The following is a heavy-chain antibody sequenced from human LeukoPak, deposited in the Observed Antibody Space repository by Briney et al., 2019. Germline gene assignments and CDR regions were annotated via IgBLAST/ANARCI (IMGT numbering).Heavy chain of an antibody. V-gene: IGHV3-74*01. CDR2: ISSDGSST. Sequence: GGSLRLSCAASGFTFSSYWMHWVRQAPGKGLVWVSRISSDGSSTRYADSVKGRFTISRDNAKNTVYLQMNSLRAEDTAVYYCGRDTGYGYNSYFDYWGQGTLVTVSS. CDR1: GFTFSSYW. D-gene: IGHD5-24*01. CDR3: GRDTGYGYNSYFDY. J-gene: IGHJ4*02.